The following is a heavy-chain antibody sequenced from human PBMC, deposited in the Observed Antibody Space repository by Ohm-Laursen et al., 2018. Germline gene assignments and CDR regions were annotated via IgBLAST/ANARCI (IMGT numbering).Heavy chain of an antibody. V-gene: IGHV3-21*01. J-gene: IGHJ6*02. CDR1: GFTVSSSY. CDR3: ARDVAHGGYGFGMDV. CDR2: ISAGSTYM. Sequence: SLRLSCAASGFTVSSSYMTWVRQAPGKGLEWVSSISAGSTYMYYADAMKGRFTVSRDNAKNSLYLQMNSLRAEDTAVYYCARDVAHGGYGFGMDVWGQGTTVTDSS. D-gene: IGHD5-12*01.